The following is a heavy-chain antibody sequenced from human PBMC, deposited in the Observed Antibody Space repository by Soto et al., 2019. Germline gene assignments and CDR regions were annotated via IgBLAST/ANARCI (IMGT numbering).Heavy chain of an antibody. CDR3: TRGPRVDSAGTGAH. D-gene: IGHD6-13*01. CDR2: ISGDGNIT. CDR1: GFTFSTYW. V-gene: IGHV3-74*01. Sequence: DLVESGGNMVQPGESLRLSCSVSGFTFSTYWMHWVRQVPGQSPFWVSRISGDGNITTYAESVRGRFTISRDNAKNTLYLQMNSLRVEDTAIYYCTRGPRVDSAGTGAHWGPGTPVTVSS. J-gene: IGHJ4*02.